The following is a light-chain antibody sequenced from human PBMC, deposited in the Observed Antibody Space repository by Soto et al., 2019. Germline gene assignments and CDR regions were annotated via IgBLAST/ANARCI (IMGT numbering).Light chain of an antibody. CDR3: QHYYTSYTT. Sequence: EIVLTQSPGTLSLSPGERATLSCGASQTVTSNYLAWYQQKPGQAPRLLIFGASTRATGIPDRFSGSGSGTDFTLTISRLESEDFAVYYCQHYYTSYTTFGQGTKVEIK. V-gene: IGKV3-20*01. CDR1: QTVTSNY. CDR2: GAS. J-gene: IGKJ1*01.